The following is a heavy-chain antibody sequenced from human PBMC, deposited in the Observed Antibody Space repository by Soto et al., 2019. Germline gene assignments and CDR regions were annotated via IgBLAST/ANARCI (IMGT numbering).Heavy chain of an antibody. J-gene: IGHJ4*02. CDR1: GGSISSYY. CDR2: IYFRGST. CDR3: ASHMVRGVPFGY. V-gene: IGHV4-59*08. Sequence: SETLSLTCTVSGGSISSYYWSWIRQPPGKGLEWIGHIYFRGSTNYNPSLKSRVTISVDTSKNQFSLKLSSVTAADTAVYYCASHMVRGVPFGYWGQGTLVTVSS. D-gene: IGHD3-10*01.